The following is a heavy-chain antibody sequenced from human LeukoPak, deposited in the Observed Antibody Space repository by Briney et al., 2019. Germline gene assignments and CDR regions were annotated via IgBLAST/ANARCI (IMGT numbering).Heavy chain of an antibody. CDR1: GGSISGDY. V-gene: IGHV4-59*01. CDR3: ARLQGDSTSICHY. Sequence: SETLSLTCTVSGGSISGDYWSWIRQPPGKGLEWVAYIYYTGATNYNPSLKSRATISVDTSKNQFSLKLSSVTAADTAVYYCARLQGDSTSICHYWGQGTRVSVSS. J-gene: IGHJ4*02. CDR2: IYYTGAT. D-gene: IGHD3-16*01.